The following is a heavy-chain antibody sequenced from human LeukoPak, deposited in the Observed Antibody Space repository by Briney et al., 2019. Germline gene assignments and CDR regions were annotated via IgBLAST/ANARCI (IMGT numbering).Heavy chain of an antibody. CDR2: IYYSGST. Sequence: TPGGSLRLSCAASGFTFINAWMSWVRQAPGKGLEWIGSIYYSGSTYYNPSLKSRVTISVDASNNQFSLKLTSVTAADTAVYYCARDILRNDGRGWGYGSTNYPDAVDIWGQGTMVTVSS. CDR1: GFTFINAW. V-gene: IGHV4-28*03. CDR3: ARDILRNDGRGWGYGSTNYPDAVDI. D-gene: IGHD3-10*01. J-gene: IGHJ3*02.